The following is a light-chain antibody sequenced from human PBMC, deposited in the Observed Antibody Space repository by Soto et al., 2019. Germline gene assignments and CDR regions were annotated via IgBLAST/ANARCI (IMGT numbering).Light chain of an antibody. CDR1: QSVSNNY. CDR3: QQYAASPRT. CDR2: GAS. V-gene: IGKV3-20*01. Sequence: EVVLTQSPGTLSLSPRERATPSCRASQSVSNNYLAWYQHKPGQAPRLLIYGASNRAPGIPDRFSGSGSGPDFTLTISRLEPEDFAVYYCQQYAASPRTFGQGTLVEVK. J-gene: IGKJ1*01.